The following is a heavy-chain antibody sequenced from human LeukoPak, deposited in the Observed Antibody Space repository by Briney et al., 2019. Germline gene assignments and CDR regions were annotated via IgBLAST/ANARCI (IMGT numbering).Heavy chain of an antibody. CDR2: IRYDGSNK. V-gene: IGHV3-30*02. CDR3: AKDMERYCSSTSCPLYFDY. D-gene: IGHD2-2*01. Sequence: PGGSLRLSCAASGFTFSSYAMHWVRQAPGKGLEWVAFIRYDGSNKYYADSVKGRFTISRDNSKNTLYLQMNSLRAEDTAVYYCAKDMERYCSSTSCPLYFDYWGQGTLVTVSS. J-gene: IGHJ4*02. CDR1: GFTFSSYA.